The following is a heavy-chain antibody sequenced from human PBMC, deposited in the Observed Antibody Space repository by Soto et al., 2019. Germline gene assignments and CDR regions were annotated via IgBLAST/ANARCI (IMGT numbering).Heavy chain of an antibody. V-gene: IGHV1-69*13. J-gene: IGHJ6*02. Sequence: SVKVSFKASRGTFSSYAISWVRQAPGQGLEWMGGIIPIFGTANYAQKFQGRVTITADESTSTAYMELSSLRSEDTAVYYCARSRRSYYYYGMDVWGQGTTVTVSS. CDR3: ARSRRSYYYYGMDV. CDR2: IIPIFGTA. CDR1: RGTFSSYA.